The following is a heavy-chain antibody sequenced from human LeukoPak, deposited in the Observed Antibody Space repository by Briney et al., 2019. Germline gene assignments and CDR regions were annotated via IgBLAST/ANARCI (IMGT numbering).Heavy chain of an antibody. D-gene: IGHD6-25*01. CDR2: ISAYNGNT. CDR1: GYTFTSYG. CDR3: ARVSHSSERYDY. V-gene: IGHV1-18*04. Sequence: ASVKVSCKASGYTFTSYGSSWVRQAPGQGLEWMGWISAYNGNTNCAQKLQGRVTMTTDTSTSTAYMELRSLRSDDTAVYYCARVSHSSERYDYWGQGTLVTVSS. J-gene: IGHJ4*02.